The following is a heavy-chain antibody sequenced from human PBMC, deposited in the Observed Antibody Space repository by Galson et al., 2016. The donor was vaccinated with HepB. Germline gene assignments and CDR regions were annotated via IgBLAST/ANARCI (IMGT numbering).Heavy chain of an antibody. CDR1: GGSINGYF. V-gene: IGHV4-59*03. J-gene: IGHJ4*02. Sequence: SETLSLTCTVSGGSINGYFWAWIRQPPGKGLEWLGHVYYNGATSYSPSLWSRVAMSVDMSKNQWSLRLNSMTAADTAFYYCARYEIRGYYYEIWGQGTLVTVSS. D-gene: IGHD3-22*01. CDR3: ARYEIRGYYYEI. CDR2: VYYNGAT.